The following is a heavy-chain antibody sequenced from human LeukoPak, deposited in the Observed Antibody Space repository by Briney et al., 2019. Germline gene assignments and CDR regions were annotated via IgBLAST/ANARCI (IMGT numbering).Heavy chain of an antibody. V-gene: IGHV1-18*01. D-gene: IGHD3-10*01. Sequence: GASVKVSCKASGYTFTNYAISWVRQAPGQGLEWMGWISAYNGDTKYTQKFQGRVTMTRDTSTSTAYMELRSLRSDDTAIYYCARDGRHRLLWVGGFEGDWFDPWGQGTLVTVSS. CDR2: ISAYNGDT. J-gene: IGHJ5*02. CDR1: GYTFTNYA. CDR3: ARDGRHRLLWVGGFEGDWFDP.